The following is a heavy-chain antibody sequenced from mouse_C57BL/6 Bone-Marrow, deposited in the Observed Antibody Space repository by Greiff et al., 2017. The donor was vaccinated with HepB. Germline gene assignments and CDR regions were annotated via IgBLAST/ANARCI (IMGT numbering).Heavy chain of an antibody. CDR3: ASPNYYGSSYDYAMDY. V-gene: IGHV7-3*01. J-gene: IGHJ4*01. Sequence: EVQGVESGGGLVQPGGSLSLSCAASGFTFTDYYMSWVRQPPGKALEWLGFIRNKANGYTTEYSASVKGRFTISRDNSQSILYLQMNALRAEDSATYYCASPNYYGSSYDYAMDYWGQGTSVTVSS. CDR1: GFTFTDYY. D-gene: IGHD1-1*01. CDR2: IRNKANGYTT.